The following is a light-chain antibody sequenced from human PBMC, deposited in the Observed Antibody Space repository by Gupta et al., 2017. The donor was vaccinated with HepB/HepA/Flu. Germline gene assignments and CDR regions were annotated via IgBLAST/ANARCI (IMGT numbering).Light chain of an antibody. J-gene: IGLJ2*01. V-gene: IGLV1-44*01. CDR1: RSNIGSNT. CDR3: AAWDDSLNGGR. CDR2: RNN. Sequence: QSVLTQPPSASGTPGQRVTTSCSGSRSNIGSNTVNWYQQFPGTAPKLLIYRNNQRPSGVPDRFSGSKAGTSASPATSGLQAEDEADYYGAAWDDSLNGGRFGGGTKLTVL.